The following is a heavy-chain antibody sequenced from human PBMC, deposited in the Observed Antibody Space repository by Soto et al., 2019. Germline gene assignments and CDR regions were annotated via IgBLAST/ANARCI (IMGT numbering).Heavy chain of an antibody. CDR1: GGTFSSYA. CDR3: ARSVVGAMPGNWFDP. Sequence: SVKVSCKASGGTFSSYAISWVRQAPGQGLEWMGGIIPIFGTANYAQKFQGRVTITADESTSTAYMELSSLRSEDTAVYYCARSVVGAMPGNWFDPWGQGTLVTVSS. J-gene: IGHJ5*02. D-gene: IGHD1-26*01. CDR2: IIPIFGTA. V-gene: IGHV1-69*13.